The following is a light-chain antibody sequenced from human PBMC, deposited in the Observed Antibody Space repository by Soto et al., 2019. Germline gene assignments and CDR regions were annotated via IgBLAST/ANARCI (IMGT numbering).Light chain of an antibody. CDR3: QQSGTSPWT. Sequence: EIVLTQSPGTLSLSPGDRATLSCRASQSVNSNFLAWYQQKPGQAPRLLIYGASSRATGIPDTFSGSGSGTDFTLTISRLEPGDFAVYYCQQSGTSPWTLGQGTKVDIK. CDR1: QSVNSNF. V-gene: IGKV3-20*01. J-gene: IGKJ1*01. CDR2: GAS.